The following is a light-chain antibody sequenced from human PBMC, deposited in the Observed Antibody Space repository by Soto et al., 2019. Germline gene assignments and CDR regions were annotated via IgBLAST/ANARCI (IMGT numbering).Light chain of an antibody. CDR3: AAWDGSLNGWV. J-gene: IGLJ3*02. CDR2: SND. CDR1: SSSIGSNT. V-gene: IGLV1-44*01. Sequence: QSVLTQAPSASGTPGQRVTISCSGSSSSIGSNTVSWYQQVPGTAPKLLIYSNDQRPSGVPDRFSGSKSGTSASLAIGGRQSEDEADYYCAAWDGSLNGWVFGGGTKLTVL.